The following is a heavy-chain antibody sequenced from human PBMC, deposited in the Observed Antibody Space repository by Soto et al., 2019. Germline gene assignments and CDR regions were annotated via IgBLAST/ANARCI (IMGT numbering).Heavy chain of an antibody. CDR3: AREGYDFWSGYPEVYRIDY. J-gene: IGHJ4*02. Sequence: GGSLRLSCAASGFTFSSYGMHWVRQAPGKGLEWVAVIWYDGSNKYYADSVKGRFTISRDNSKNTLYLQMNSLRAEDTAVYYCAREGYDFWSGYPEVYRIDYWGQGTLVTVS. D-gene: IGHD3-3*01. V-gene: IGHV3-33*01. CDR2: IWYDGSNK. CDR1: GFTFSSYG.